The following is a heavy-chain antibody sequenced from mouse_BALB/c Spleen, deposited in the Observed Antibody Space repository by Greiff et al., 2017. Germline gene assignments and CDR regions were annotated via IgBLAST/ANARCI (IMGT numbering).Heavy chain of an antibody. Sequence: LVKTGASVKMSCKASGYSFTGYYMHWVKQSHGKSLEWIGYISCYNGATSYNQKFKGKATFTVDTSSSTAYMQFNSLTSEDSAVYYCATNWEKGYAMDYWGQGTSVTVSS. CDR1: GYSFTGYY. J-gene: IGHJ4*01. CDR3: ATNWEKGYAMDY. D-gene: IGHD4-1*01. V-gene: IGHV1S34*01. CDR2: ISCYNGAT.